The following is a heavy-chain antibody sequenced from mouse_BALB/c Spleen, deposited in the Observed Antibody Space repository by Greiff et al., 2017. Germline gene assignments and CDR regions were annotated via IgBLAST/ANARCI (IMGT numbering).Heavy chain of an antibody. CDR3: ARGYDGYYEGMDY. CDR1: GFTFSSFG. V-gene: IGHV5-17*02. CDR2: ISSGSSTI. Sequence: EVQVVESGGGLVQPGGSRKLSCAASGFTFSSFGMHWVRQAPEKGLEWVAYISSGSSTIYYADTVKGRFTISRDNPKNTLFLQMTSLRSEDTAMYYCARGYDGYYEGMDYWGQGTSVTVSS. J-gene: IGHJ4*01. D-gene: IGHD2-3*01.